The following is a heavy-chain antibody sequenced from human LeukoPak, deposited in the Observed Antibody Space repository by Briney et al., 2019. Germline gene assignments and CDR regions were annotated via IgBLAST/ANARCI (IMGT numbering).Heavy chain of an antibody. J-gene: IGHJ6*02. CDR1: GFTFNSYS. V-gene: IGHV3-48*02. D-gene: IGHD6-6*01. CDR2: ISSGSNII. CDR3: AREKEYTIDV. Sequence: GGSLRLSCAVSGFTFNSYSMNWVRQAPGKGLEWLSYISSGSNIIYYADSGKGRFTISRDNAKNSLYLQMNSLRDDDTAVYYCAREKEYTIDVWGQGTTVTVSS.